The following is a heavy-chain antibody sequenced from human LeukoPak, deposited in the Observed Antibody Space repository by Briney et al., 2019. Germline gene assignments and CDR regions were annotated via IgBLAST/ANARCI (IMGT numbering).Heavy chain of an antibody. D-gene: IGHD3-10*01. CDR2: INAGNGNT. Sequence: ASVKVSCKASGYTFTSYAMHWVRQAPGQRLEWMGWINAGNGNTKYSQKFQGRVTITRDTSASTAYMELSSLRSEDTAVYYCAREKNYYGSGSYNWFDPWGQGTLVTVSS. CDR1: GYTFTSYA. J-gene: IGHJ5*02. CDR3: AREKNYYGSGSYNWFDP. V-gene: IGHV1-3*01.